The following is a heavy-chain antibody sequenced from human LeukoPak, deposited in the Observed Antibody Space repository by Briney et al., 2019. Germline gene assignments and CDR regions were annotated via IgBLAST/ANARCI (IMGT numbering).Heavy chain of an antibody. CDR1: GGTFSSYA. CDR3: ARTTASVWFGELLFGYFDY. Sequence: GSSVKVSCKASGGTFSSYAISWVRLAPGQGLEWMGGIIPIFGTANYAQKFQGRVTITTDESTSTAYMELSSLRSEDTAVYYCARTTASVWFGELLFGYFDYWGQGTLVTVSS. V-gene: IGHV1-69*05. D-gene: IGHD3-10*01. J-gene: IGHJ4*02. CDR2: IIPIFGTA.